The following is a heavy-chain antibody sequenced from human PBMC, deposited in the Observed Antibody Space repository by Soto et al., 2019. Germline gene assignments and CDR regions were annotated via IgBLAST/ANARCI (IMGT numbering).Heavy chain of an antibody. CDR3: ARDNYDFWSDYYNYYYYGMDV. CDR2: ISSSSSYI. V-gene: IGHV3-21*06. D-gene: IGHD3-3*01. Sequence: EVQLVESGGGLVKPGGSLRLSCAASGFVFSSHSMNWVRQAPGKGLEWVACISSSSSYIYYADSVKGRFTISRDNAENSLFLQMNSLRAEDTAVYYCARDNYDFWSDYYNYYYYGMDVWGQGTTVTVSS. CDR1: GFVFSSHS. J-gene: IGHJ6*02.